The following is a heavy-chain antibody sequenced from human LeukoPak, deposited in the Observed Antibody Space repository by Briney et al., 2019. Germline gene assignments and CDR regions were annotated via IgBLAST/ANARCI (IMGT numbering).Heavy chain of an antibody. J-gene: IGHJ4*02. CDR2: ISWDGGST. D-gene: IGHD2-21*02. Sequence: GGSLRLSCAASGFTFDDYAMHWVRQAPGKGLEWVSLISWDGGSTYYADSVKGRFTISRDNSKNTLYLQMDSLRAEDTAVYFCAKCGGDCYRPFDYWGQGTLVTVSS. V-gene: IGHV3-43D*03. CDR3: AKCGGDCYRPFDY. CDR1: GFTFDDYA.